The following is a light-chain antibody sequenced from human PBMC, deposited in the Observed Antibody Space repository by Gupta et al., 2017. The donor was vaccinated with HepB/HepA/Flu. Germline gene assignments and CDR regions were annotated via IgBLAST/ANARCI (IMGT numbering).Light chain of an antibody. V-gene: IGLV1-40*01. Sequence: QSVLAQPPSVSGAPGQRVTISCTGSSSNIGANFDVHWYQQLPAIAPKRLLYYTTNRPSAVPARFLSCTSGTYESPLTIGLPAEDEAYDYCQLHDSGIDVWVFGGGTKLTVL. J-gene: IGLJ3*02. CDR1: SSNIGANFD. CDR3: QLHDSGIDVWV. CDR2: YTT.